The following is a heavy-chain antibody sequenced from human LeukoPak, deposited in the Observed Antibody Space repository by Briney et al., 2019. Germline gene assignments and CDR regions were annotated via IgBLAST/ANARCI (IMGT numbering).Heavy chain of an antibody. CDR1: GFTFSSYW. J-gene: IGHJ4*02. CDR2: IEQDGSEK. CDR3: ARDHARDGYSF. D-gene: IGHD5-24*01. V-gene: IGHV3-7*01. Sequence: QTGGSLRLSCAASGFTFSSYWMNWVRQAPGKGLEWVANIEQDGSEKYYVDSVKGRFTISRDNAQNSLYLQMNSLRAEDTAVYYCARDHARDGYSFWGQGTLVTVSS.